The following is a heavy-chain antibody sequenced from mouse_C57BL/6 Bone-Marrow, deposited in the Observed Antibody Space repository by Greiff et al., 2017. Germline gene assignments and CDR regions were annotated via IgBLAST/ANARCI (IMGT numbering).Heavy chain of an antibody. CDR1: GYTFTDYY. Sequence: EVQLVESGPVLVKPGASVKMSCKASGYTFTDYYMNWVKQSHGKSLEWIGVINPYNGGTSYNQKFKGKATLTVDKSSSTAYMELNSLTSEDSAVYYCARSRYSNYLYAMDYWGQGTSVTVSS. CDR3: ARSRYSNYLYAMDY. CDR2: INPYNGGT. J-gene: IGHJ4*01. V-gene: IGHV1-19*01. D-gene: IGHD2-5*01.